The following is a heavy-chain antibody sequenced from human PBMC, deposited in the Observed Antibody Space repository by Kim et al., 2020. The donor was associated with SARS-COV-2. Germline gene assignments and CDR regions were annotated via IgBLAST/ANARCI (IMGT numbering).Heavy chain of an antibody. V-gene: IGHV3-15*01. Sequence: VKCRFTITRDDSKHTLYLQMNSLKTEDTAVYYCTSDPITMVRGVMFRAVDYWGQGTLVTVSS. CDR3: TSDPITMVRGVMFRAVDY. J-gene: IGHJ4*02. D-gene: IGHD3-10*01.